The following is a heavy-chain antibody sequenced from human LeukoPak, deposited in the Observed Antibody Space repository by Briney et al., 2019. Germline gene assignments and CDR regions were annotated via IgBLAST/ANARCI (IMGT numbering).Heavy chain of an antibody. CDR2: IYYTGTT. D-gene: IGHD3-16*01. V-gene: IGHV4-59*08. CDR3: ARRWVYDKRAFDA. CDR1: GGSISGTYY. Sequence: SETLSLTCTVSGGSISGTYYWSWIRQPPGKGLEWIGYIYYTGTTDSNPSLKSRVTILLDTSKNQFSLNLSSVTAADTAVYYCARRWVYDKRAFDAWGQGTMVTVSS. J-gene: IGHJ3*01.